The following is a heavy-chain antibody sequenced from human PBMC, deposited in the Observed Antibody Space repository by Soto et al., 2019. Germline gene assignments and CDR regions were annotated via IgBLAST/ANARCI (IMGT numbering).Heavy chain of an antibody. J-gene: IGHJ6*02. V-gene: IGHV2-5*02. CDR2: IYWDDDK. CDR1: GFSLSTSGVG. CDR3: IQSRCGGDCLQSYASHYYYGMDV. Sequence: QITLKESGPTLVKPTQTLTLTCTFSGFSLSTSGVGVGWIRQPPGKALEWLALIYWDDDKRYSPSLRSRLTIPKYTSKNQVVLTPTKMDPVDTATYHCIQSRCGGDCLQSYASHYYYGMDVWGQGTTVTVSS. D-gene: IGHD2-21*02.